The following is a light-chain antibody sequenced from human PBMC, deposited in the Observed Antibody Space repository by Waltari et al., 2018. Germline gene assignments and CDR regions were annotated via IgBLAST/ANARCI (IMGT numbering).Light chain of an antibody. V-gene: IGLV10-54*04. Sequence: QAGLTQPPSVSKGLGQTATLSCTGNRNNVGDQGTAWLQQHQGHPPKLLPYRNSNRPSGISEKFSTSRSGNTASLTITGLQPEDEADYYCSAWDRSLSAWVFGGGTKLTVL. CDR2: RNS. J-gene: IGLJ3*02. CDR1: RNNVGDQG. CDR3: SAWDRSLSAWV.